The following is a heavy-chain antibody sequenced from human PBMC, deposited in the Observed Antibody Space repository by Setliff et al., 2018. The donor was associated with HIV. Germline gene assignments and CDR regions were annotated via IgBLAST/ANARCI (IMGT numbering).Heavy chain of an antibody. CDR1: GGSIYGSDYY. Sequence: SETLSLTCTVSGGSIYGSDYYWGWIRQPPGKGLESIGSIYYSGSTYYKPSLKSRVTISVDTSKNQISLKLSSVTAADTAVYYCARGEFYCGTDCYWSSFDYWGQGSLVTVSS. D-gene: IGHD2-21*02. CDR3: ARGEFYCGTDCYWSSFDY. CDR2: IYYSGST. V-gene: IGHV4-39*01. J-gene: IGHJ4*02.